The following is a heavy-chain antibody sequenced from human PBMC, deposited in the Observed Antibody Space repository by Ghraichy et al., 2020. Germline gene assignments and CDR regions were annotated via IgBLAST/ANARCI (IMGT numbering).Heavy chain of an antibody. D-gene: IGHD2-21*02. CDR3: ARDMVTSFHYYYYYGMDV. CDR2: IIPILGIA. CDR1: GGTFSSYA. Sequence: SVKVSCKASGGTFSSYAISWVRQAPGQGLEWMGRIIPILGIANYAQKFQGRVTITADKSTSTAYMELSSLRSEDTAVYYCARDMVTSFHYYYYYGMDVWGQGTTVTVSS. V-gene: IGHV1-69*04. J-gene: IGHJ6*02.